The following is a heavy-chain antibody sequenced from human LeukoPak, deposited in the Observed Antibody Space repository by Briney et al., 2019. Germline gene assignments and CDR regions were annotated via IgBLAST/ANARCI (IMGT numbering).Heavy chain of an antibody. CDR1: GFTVSSNY. D-gene: IGHD3-10*01. J-gene: IGHJ3*02. Sequence: PGGSLRLSCAASGFTVSSNYMSWVRQAPGKGLEWVSVIYSGGSTYYADSVEGRFTISRDNSKNTLYLQMNSLRAEDTAVYYCAGAYGSGSYSAFDIWGQGTMVTVSS. CDR3: AGAYGSGSYSAFDI. V-gene: IGHV3-66*02. CDR2: IYSGGST.